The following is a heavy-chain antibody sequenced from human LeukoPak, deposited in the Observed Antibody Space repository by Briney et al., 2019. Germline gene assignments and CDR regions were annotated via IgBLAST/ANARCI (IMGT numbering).Heavy chain of an antibody. J-gene: IGHJ5*02. V-gene: IGHV3-15*01. CDR2: IRSKIDGGTT. CDR1: GFTFSNVW. Sequence: KPGGSLRLSCAASGFTFSNVWMAWVRQAPGKGLEWVGRIRSKIDGGTTDYAAPVKGRFTISRDDSKNTLYLQMNSLKIEEPAIYYCTPDLPPWGQGALVTVSS. CDR3: TPDLPP.